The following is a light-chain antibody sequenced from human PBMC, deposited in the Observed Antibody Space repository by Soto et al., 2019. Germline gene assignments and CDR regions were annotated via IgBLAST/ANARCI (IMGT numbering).Light chain of an antibody. Sequence: QSVLTQPPSASETPGQRVTISCSGTSSNIGQNYVCWYQQLPGTAPKLLIYGNTQRPSGVPDRFSASKSGTSASLAISGPRAEDEAEYYCAVWDGSLSGYVFGTGTKLTVL. V-gene: IGLV1-47*02. CDR1: SSNIGQNY. J-gene: IGLJ1*01. CDR2: GNT. CDR3: AVWDGSLSGYV.